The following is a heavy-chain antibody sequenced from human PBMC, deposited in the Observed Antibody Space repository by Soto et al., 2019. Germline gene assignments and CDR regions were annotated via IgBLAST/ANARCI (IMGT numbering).Heavy chain of an antibody. Sequence: QVLLQESGPGLVKPSETLSLTCTVSGGSISNYFWSWIRQSPGKGLEWLGFIYYNGSTNYNPSLKSRVTISVDTPKNQFSLKLSSVTAADTAVYYCARDEGEYWGQGTLVTVSS. J-gene: IGHJ4*02. V-gene: IGHV4-59*01. CDR1: GGSISNYF. D-gene: IGHD3-16*01. CDR2: IYYNGST. CDR3: ARDEGEY.